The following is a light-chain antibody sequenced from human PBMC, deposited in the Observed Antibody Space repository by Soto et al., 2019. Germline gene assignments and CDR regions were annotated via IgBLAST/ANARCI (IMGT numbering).Light chain of an antibody. CDR2: GAS. CDR3: QQYGSSGT. V-gene: IGKV3-20*01. CDR1: QSVSNNY. Sequence: EIELTQSPRTLSLSPGERATLSCRASQSVSNNYLAWYQQKPGQAPRLLIYGASNRATGIPDRFSGSGSGTDFPLTISRLEPEDFAVYYCQQYGSSGTFGQGTKVDIK. J-gene: IGKJ1*01.